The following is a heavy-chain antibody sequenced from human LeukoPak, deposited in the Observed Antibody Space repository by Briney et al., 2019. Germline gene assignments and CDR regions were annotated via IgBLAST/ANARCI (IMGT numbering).Heavy chain of an antibody. Sequence: SETLSLTCTVSGGSISSYYWSWIRQPPGKGLEWIGYIYYSGSTNYNPSLKSRVTISVDTSKNQFSLKLSSVTAADTAVYYCARAIIAAPKELYFDYWGQGTLVTVSS. J-gene: IGHJ4*02. CDR1: GGSISSYY. D-gene: IGHD6-6*01. CDR2: IYYSGST. V-gene: IGHV4-59*01. CDR3: ARAIIAAPKELYFDY.